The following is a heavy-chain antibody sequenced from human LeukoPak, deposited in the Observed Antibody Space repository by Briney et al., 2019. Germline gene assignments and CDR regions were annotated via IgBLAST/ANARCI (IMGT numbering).Heavy chain of an antibody. V-gene: IGHV4-34*01. D-gene: IGHD5-18*01. CDR1: GGSFSGYY. CDR3: ARKGYSYSYFDY. J-gene: IGHJ4*02. CDR2: IYYSGST. Sequence: KPSETLSLTCAVYGGSFSGYYWSWIRQPPGKGLEWIGSIYYSGSTYYNPSLKSRVTISVDTSKNQFSLKLSSVTAADTAMYYCARKGYSYSYFDYWGQGTLVTVSS.